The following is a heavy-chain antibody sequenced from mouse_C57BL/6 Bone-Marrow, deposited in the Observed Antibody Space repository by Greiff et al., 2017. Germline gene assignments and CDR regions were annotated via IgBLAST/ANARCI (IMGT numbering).Heavy chain of an antibody. J-gene: IGHJ3*01. V-gene: IGHV1-36*01. CDR2: VYPYNGGT. CDR1: GFTFTDYY. D-gene: IGHD2-2*01. Sequence: EVKLEESGPVLVKPGPSVKISCKASGFTFTDYYMHWVKQSHGKSLEWIGLVYPYNGGTSYNQKFKGKATLTVDTSSSTAYMELNSLTSEDSAVYYCARTYGYDRAWFAYWGQGTLVTVSA. CDR3: ARTYGYDRAWFAY.